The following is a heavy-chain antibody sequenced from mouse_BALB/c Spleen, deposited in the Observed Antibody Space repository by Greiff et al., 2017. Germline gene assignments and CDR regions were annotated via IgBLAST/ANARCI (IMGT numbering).Heavy chain of an antibody. Sequence: EVKLVESGPGLVKPSQSLSLTCTVTGYSITSDYAWNWIRQFPGNKLEWMGYISYSGSTSYNPSLKSRISITRDTSKNQFFLQLNSVTTEDTATYYFTIDYVYDWFAYWGQGTLVTVSA. CDR1: GYSITSDYA. V-gene: IGHV3-2*02. CDR3: TIDYVYDWFAY. D-gene: IGHD2-2*01. CDR2: ISYSGST. J-gene: IGHJ3*01.